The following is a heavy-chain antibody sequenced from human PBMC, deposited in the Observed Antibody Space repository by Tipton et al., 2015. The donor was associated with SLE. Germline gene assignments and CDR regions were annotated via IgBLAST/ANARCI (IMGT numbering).Heavy chain of an antibody. CDR2: IDQDGSEK. Sequence: SLRLSCAASGFTFTSYWMSWVRQIPGKGLEWVANIDQDGSEKKYMDSVKGRFTIFRDNAQSSLYLQMNTLRPEDTAMYYCARSTVTMSSGWFDPWGQGTLVTVSS. CDR3: ARSTVTMSSGWFDP. CDR1: GFTFTSYW. D-gene: IGHD4-17*01. V-gene: IGHV3-7*01. J-gene: IGHJ5*02.